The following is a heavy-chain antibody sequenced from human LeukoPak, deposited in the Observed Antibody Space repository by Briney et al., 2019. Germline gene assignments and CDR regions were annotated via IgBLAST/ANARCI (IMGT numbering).Heavy chain of an antibody. Sequence: ASVKVSCKVSGYTLTELSMHWVRQAPGKGLEWMGGFDPEDGETVYAQKFQGRVTMTEDTSTDTAYMELSSLRSEDTAVYYCATESKVGAYFDYWGQGTLVTVSS. CDR1: GYTLTELS. J-gene: IGHJ4*02. V-gene: IGHV1-24*01. CDR2: FDPEDGET. D-gene: IGHD1-26*01. CDR3: ATESKVGAYFDY.